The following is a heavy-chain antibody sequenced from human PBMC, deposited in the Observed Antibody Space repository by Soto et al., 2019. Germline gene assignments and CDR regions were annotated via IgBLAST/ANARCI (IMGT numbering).Heavy chain of an antibody. D-gene: IGHD1-26*01. CDR1: GYTFTSYG. Sequence: QVQLVQSGAEVKKPGASVKVSCKASGYTFTSYGISCVRQAPGQGLEWMGWISAYNGNTKYAQKLQGRVTMTTDTSTSTAYTELRILRSDDTAVYYCARDRGSYALDYWGQGTLVTVSS. J-gene: IGHJ4*02. CDR3: ARDRGSYALDY. V-gene: IGHV1-18*01. CDR2: ISAYNGNT.